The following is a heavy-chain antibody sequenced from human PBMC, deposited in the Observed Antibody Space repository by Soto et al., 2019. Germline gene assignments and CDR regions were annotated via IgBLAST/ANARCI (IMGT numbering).Heavy chain of an antibody. D-gene: IGHD1-26*01. CDR2: IFQRGST. CDR1: GASIRSNNR. V-gene: IGHV4-4*02. Sequence: QVQLQESGPGLVKPSGPLSLPCAVSGASIRSNNRWRWVRQPPGKGLEWIGAIFQRGSTNYNPALKTRLTISVCESKNQCSRKLSSVTAADTAVYYCARVYSGSYSDSWGRGTLVTVSS. J-gene: IGHJ4*02. CDR3: ARVYSGSYSDS.